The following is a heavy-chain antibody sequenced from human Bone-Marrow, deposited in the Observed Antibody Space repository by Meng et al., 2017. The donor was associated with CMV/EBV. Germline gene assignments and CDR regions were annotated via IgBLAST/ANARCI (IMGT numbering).Heavy chain of an antibody. J-gene: IGHJ6*01. CDR3: TRDRAARRSRYYGMDV. CDR2: IRSKAYGGTT. Sequence: GESLKISCAASGFTFSDYYMSWIRQAPGKGLEWVGFIRSKAYGGTTEYAASVKGRFTISRDDSKTIAYLQMNSLKTEDTAVYYCTRDRAARRSRYYGMDVWGQGTTVTGSS. CDR1: GFTFSDYY. V-gene: IGHV3-49*03. D-gene: IGHD6-6*01.